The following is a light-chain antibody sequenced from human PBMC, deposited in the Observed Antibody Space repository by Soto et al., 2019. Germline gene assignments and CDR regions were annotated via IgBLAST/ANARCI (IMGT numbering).Light chain of an antibody. J-gene: IGKJ3*01. CDR1: QSVSRY. Sequence: EIVLTQSPATLSLSPGERATLSCRASQSVSRYLAWFQQKPGQAPRLLIYDASNRATGPPDRFSGSGSGTDFTLTISSLEPEDFAVYYCQQRGNWPRVTFGPGTKVDIK. V-gene: IGKV3-11*01. CDR3: QQRGNWPRVT. CDR2: DAS.